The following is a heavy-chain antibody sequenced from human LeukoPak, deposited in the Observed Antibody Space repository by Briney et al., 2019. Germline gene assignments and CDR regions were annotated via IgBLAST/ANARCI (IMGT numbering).Heavy chain of an antibody. D-gene: IGHD3-3*01. Sequence: GASVKVSCKASGYTFTGYYMHWVRQAPGQGLEWIGWINPNSGGTNYAQKFQGRVTMTRDTSISTAYMELSRLRSDDTAVYYCARVITIFGVVPGDYWGQGTLVTVSS. CDR1: GYTFTGYY. J-gene: IGHJ4*02. CDR3: ARVITIFGVVPGDY. V-gene: IGHV1-2*02. CDR2: INPNSGGT.